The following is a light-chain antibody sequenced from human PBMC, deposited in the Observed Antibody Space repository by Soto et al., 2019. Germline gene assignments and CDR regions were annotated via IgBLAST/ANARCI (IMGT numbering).Light chain of an antibody. J-gene: IGLJ1*01. CDR3: SSYTNINTRACV. CDR2: EVT. V-gene: IGLV2-14*01. Sequence: QSVLTQPASVSGSPGQSITISCTGTSGGIGSYNHVSWYQQHPGKAPKLIIYEVTDRPSGVSNRFSGSKSGNTASLTISGLQAEDEAEYYCSSYTNINTRACVFGTGTKVTVL. CDR1: SGGIGSYNH.